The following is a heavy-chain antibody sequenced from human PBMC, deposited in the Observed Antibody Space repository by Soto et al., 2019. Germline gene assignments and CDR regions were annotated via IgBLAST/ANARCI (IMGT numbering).Heavy chain of an antibody. V-gene: IGHV1-69*12. CDR2: IIPIFGTA. Sequence: QVQLVQSGAEVKKPGSSVKVSCKASGGTFSSYAISWVRQAPGQGLEWMGGIIPIFGTANYAQKFQGRVTITAXDXTGXAYMELSSLRSEDTAVYYCTINGGPLGSYYYGMDVWGQGTTVTVSS. J-gene: IGHJ6*02. D-gene: IGHD3-16*01. CDR3: TINGGPLGSYYYGMDV. CDR1: GGTFSSYA.